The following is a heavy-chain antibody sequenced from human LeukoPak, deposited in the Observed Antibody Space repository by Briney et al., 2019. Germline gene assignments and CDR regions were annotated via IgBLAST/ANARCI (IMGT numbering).Heavy chain of an antibody. CDR2: INPNSGGT. J-gene: IGHJ4*02. Sequence: EASVKVSCKASGYTFTGYYMHWVRQAPGQGLEWMGWINPNSGGTKYAQKFQGRVTMTSDASISTAYMELSSLRSDDTAVYYCASRPDQHLLYYFDYWAREPWSPSPQ. CDR1: GYTFTGYY. V-gene: IGHV1-2*02. CDR3: ASRPDQHLLYYFDY. D-gene: IGHD2-15*01.